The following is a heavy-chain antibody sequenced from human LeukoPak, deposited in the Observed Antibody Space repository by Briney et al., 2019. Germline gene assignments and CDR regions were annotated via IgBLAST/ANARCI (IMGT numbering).Heavy chain of an antibody. J-gene: IGHJ3*02. V-gene: IGHV1-8*03. Sequence: ASVKVSCKASGYTFTSYDINWVRQATGQGLEWMGWMNPNSGNTGYAQKFQGRVTITRNTSISTAYTELSSLRSEDTAVYYCARGWELLGPDAFDIWGQGTMVTVSS. CDR1: GYTFTSYD. D-gene: IGHD1-26*01. CDR3: ARGWELLGPDAFDI. CDR2: MNPNSGNT.